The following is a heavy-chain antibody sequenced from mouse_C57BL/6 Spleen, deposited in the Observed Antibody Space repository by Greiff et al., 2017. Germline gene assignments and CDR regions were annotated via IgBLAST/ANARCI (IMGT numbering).Heavy chain of an antibody. V-gene: IGHV1-61*01. CDR3: ARSGYDGSSYGAMYY. CDR1: GYTFTSYW. J-gene: IGHJ4*01. CDR2: IYPSDSET. Sequence: VKLQQPGAELVRPGSSVKLSCKASGYTFTSYWMDWVKQRPGQGLEWIGNIYPSDSETHYNQKFKDKATLTVDTSSSTAYMQLSSLTSEDSAVYYCARSGYDGSSYGAMYYWGQGTSVTVSA. D-gene: IGHD1-1*01.